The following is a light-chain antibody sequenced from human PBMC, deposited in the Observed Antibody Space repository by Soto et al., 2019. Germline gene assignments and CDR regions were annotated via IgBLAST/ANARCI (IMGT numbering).Light chain of an antibody. J-gene: IGKJ1*01. V-gene: IGKV3-15*01. CDR1: QSVSSD. Sequence: EIVMTQSLAALSVSPGEGATLSCRASQSVSSDLAWYQQNPGQSPRLIIYGASTRATGIPARFSGSGSGTEFTLTFSSLQSEDFAVYYCQQYNNWPHTFGQGTKVEIK. CDR2: GAS. CDR3: QQYNNWPHT.